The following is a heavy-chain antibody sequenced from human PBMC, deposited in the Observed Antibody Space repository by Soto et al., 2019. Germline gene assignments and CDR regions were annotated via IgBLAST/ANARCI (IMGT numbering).Heavy chain of an antibody. Sequence: QVQLVESGGGVVQPGRSLRLSCAAAGFTFSSYAMHWVRQAPGKGLEWVAVISYDGSNKYYAVSVKGRFTISRDNSKNTMYLQMNSLRAEDTAVYYCARGRWAGQWLGTDAFDLWGQGTMVPVSS. CDR3: ARGRWAGQWLGTDAFDL. CDR2: ISYDGSNK. D-gene: IGHD6-19*01. J-gene: IGHJ3*01. CDR1: GFTFSSYA. V-gene: IGHV3-30-3*01.